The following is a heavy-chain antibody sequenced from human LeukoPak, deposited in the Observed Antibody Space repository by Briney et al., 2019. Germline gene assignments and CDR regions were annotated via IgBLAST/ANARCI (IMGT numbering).Heavy chain of an antibody. V-gene: IGHV4-59*01. D-gene: IGHD6-19*01. CDR3: PRVSTVAAYYFDY. CDR1: GGSISSYY. Sequence: SETLSLTCTVSGGSISSYYWSWIRQPPGKGLEWIGYIYYSGTTNYNPSLRSRVTISVDTSKNQFSLKLSSVTAADTAVYYCPRVSTVAAYYFDYWGQGTVVTVSS. J-gene: IGHJ4*02. CDR2: IYYSGTT.